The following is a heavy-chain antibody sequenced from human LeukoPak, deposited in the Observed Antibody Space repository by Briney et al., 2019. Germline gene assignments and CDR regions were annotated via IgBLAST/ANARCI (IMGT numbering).Heavy chain of an antibody. CDR3: ARIPMQGSPWDY. CDR2: INPNSGGT. Sequence: VASLKVSCKASGYTFTGYYMHWVRQTPGQGLGWMGWINPNSGGTNYAQKFQGRVTMTRDTSISTAYMELSRLRSDDTAVYYCARIPMQGSPWDYWGQGTLVTVSS. V-gene: IGHV1-2*02. J-gene: IGHJ4*02. CDR1: GYTFTGYY.